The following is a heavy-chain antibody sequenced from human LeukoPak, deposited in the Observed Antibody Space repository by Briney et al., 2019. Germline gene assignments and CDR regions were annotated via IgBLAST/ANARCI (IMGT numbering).Heavy chain of an antibody. D-gene: IGHD3-3*01. J-gene: IGHJ5*02. V-gene: IGHV4-34*01. CDR2: INHSGST. Sequence: SETLSPTCAVYGGSFSGYYWSWIRQPPGKGLEWIGEINHSGSTNYNPSLKGRVTISVDTSKNQFSLKLSSVTAADTAVYYCARGDTIFGVVINWFDPWGQGTLVTVSS. CDR1: GGSFSGYY. CDR3: ARGDTIFGVVINWFDP.